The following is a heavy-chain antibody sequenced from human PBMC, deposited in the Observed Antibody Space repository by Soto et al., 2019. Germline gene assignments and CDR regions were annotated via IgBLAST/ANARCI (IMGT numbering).Heavy chain of an antibody. D-gene: IGHD3-3*01. CDR3: AGNRVTIFGVVIIPDWFDP. Sequence: SETLSLTCTVSGGSISSYYWSWIRQPPGKGLEWIGYIYYSGSTNYNPSLKSRVTISVDTSKNQFSLKLSSATAADTAVYYCAGNRVTIFGVVIIPDWFDPWGQGTLVTVSS. CDR2: IYYSGST. J-gene: IGHJ5*02. V-gene: IGHV4-59*01. CDR1: GGSISSYY.